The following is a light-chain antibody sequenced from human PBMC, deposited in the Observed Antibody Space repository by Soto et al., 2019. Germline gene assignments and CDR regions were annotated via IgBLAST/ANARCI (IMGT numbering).Light chain of an antibody. CDR3: QQYNNWPPLT. J-gene: IGKJ4*01. Sequence: EIVMTQSPATLSVSPGERAILSCRASKSVSNNLAWYQQKPGQAPRLLIYGASTRAIGIPARFSGRGSGTEFTLSISSLQSEDFAIYYCQQYNNWPPLTFGGGTKVEIK. V-gene: IGKV3-15*01. CDR2: GAS. CDR1: KSVSNN.